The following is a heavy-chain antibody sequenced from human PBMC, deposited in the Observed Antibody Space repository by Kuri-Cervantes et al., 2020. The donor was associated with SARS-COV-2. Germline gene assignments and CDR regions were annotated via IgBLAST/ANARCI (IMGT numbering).Heavy chain of an antibody. V-gene: IGHV3-74*01. CDR1: GLTFSNYW. J-gene: IGHJ4*02. Sequence: GGSLRLSCAASGLTFSNYWMHWVRQAPGRGLVWVSRINGDGSRTNYADSVKGRFTTSRDNAKNSLYLQMNSLRAEDTALYYCAKDYSSGWYRGFDYWGQGTLVTVS. D-gene: IGHD6-19*01. CDR3: AKDYSSGWYRGFDY. CDR2: INGDGSRT.